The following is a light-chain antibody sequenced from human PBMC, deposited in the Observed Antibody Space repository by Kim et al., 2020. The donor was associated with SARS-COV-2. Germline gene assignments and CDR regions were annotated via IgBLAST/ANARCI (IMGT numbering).Light chain of an antibody. V-gene: IGLV3-21*01. CDR3: QVWDSSSDHWV. J-gene: IGLJ3*02. Sequence: AQGKTARSTCGGNNSGSKSVHWYQLKSGQAPVLVVYYDGQRPSGIPERFSGSNSGYTAALTISRVETGDEADYYCQVWDSSSDHWVFGGGTQLTVL. CDR2: YDG. CDR1: NSGSKS.